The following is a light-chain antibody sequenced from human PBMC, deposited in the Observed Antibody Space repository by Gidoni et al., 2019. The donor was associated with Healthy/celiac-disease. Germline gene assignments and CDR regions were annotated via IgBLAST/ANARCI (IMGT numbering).Light chain of an antibody. Sequence: EIVLTQSPATLSLSPGERATLSCRASQSVSSYLAWYQQKPGQAPRLLIYDASNRATGIPARFSGSGSGTYFTLTISSLEPEDFAVYYCQQRSNWPQNTFGQGTKLEIK. CDR2: DAS. J-gene: IGKJ2*01. V-gene: IGKV3-11*01. CDR3: QQRSNWPQNT. CDR1: QSVSSY.